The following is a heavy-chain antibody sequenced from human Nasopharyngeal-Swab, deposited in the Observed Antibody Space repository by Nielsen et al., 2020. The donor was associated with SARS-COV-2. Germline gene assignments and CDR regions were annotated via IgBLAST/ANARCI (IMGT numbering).Heavy chain of an antibody. D-gene: IGHD6-13*01. CDR2: IYYSGST. Sequence: WIRQLPGKGLEWIGYIYYSGSTYYNPSLKSRLTISVDTSKNQFSLKLSSVTAADTAVYYCARAARYSSTWSLPYDAFDIWGQGTMVTVSS. CDR3: ARAARYSSTWSLPYDAFDI. J-gene: IGHJ3*02. V-gene: IGHV4-31*02.